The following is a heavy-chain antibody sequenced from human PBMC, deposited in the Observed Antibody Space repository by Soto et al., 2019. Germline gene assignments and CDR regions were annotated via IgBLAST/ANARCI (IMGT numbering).Heavy chain of an antibody. CDR2: IYYSGST. Sequence: SETLSLTCTVSGGSISSGGYYWSWLRQHPGKGLEWIGYIYYSGSTYYNPSLKSRVTISVDTSKNQFSLKLSSVTAADTAVYYCARADRWNVPRATTIYFDYWGQGTLVTVSS. D-gene: IGHD1-1*01. CDR3: ARADRWNVPRATTIYFDY. CDR1: GGSISSGGYY. J-gene: IGHJ4*02. V-gene: IGHV4-31*03.